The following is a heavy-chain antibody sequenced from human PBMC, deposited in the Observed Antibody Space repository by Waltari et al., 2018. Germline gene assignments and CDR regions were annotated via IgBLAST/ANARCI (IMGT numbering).Heavy chain of an antibody. CDR3: ARARYYYDPGAFEI. D-gene: IGHD3-22*01. Sequence: QVQVLQSGAEVKKPGASVKVSCKASGYTFSNYGITWVRQAPGQVLEWMGWISVYNGNTKNEQKVQDRVTMTTDTSTGTAYLDLRSLRSDDTAVYYCARARYYYDPGAFEIWGQGTTVTVSS. J-gene: IGHJ6*02. CDR1: GYTFSNYG. V-gene: IGHV1-18*01. CDR2: ISVYNGNT.